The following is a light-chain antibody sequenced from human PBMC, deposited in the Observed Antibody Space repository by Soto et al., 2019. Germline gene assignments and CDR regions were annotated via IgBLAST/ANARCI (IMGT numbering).Light chain of an antibody. V-gene: IGLV2-14*01. Sequence: QSLLTQPASVSGSPGQSIPISCTGTISHVRGYNYVSWYQQHPGKAPKIIIYEVTNRPSGVSNRFSGSKSGNTASLTISGLQAEDDADYYCSSFTSRFTFNYIFGTGTKVTVL. CDR3: SSFTSRFTFNYI. J-gene: IGLJ1*01. CDR2: EVT. CDR1: ISHVRGYNY.